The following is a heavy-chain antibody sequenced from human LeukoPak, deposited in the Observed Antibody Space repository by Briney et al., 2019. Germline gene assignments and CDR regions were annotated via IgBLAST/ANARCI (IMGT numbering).Heavy chain of an antibody. CDR1: GYSFTSYW. V-gene: IGHV5-10-1*01. CDR2: IDPSDSYT. J-gene: IGHJ4*02. Sequence: GESLKISCKGSGYSFTSYWISWVRQMPGKGLEWMGRIDPSDSYTNYSPSFQGHVTISADKSISTAYLQWSSLKASDTAMYYCARGGYYDILTGYSYSDYWGQGTLVTVSS. D-gene: IGHD3-9*01. CDR3: ARGGYYDILTGYSYSDY.